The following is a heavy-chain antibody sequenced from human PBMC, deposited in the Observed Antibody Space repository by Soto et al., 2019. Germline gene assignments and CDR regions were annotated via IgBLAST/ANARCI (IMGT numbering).Heavy chain of an antibody. D-gene: IGHD3-3*01. CDR2: IYWDDDK. J-gene: IGHJ4*02. V-gene: IGHV2-5*02. CDR1: GFSLTTSGVG. CDR3: AHRVLRTVFGLVTTTAISFDF. Sequence: QITLNESGPTVVRPTETLTLTCRFSGFSLTTSGVGVGWIRQSPGKAPEWLALIYWDDDKRYSASLKSRLTITKATSKIQVVLTVSDLDPTDTATYYCAHRVLRTVFGLVTTTAISFDFWGQGTPVAVSS.